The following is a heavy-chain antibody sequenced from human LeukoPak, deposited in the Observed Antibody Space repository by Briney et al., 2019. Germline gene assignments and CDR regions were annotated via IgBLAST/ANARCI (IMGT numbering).Heavy chain of an antibody. CDR3: ANIQAMVRGVTADY. CDR2: ISGSGGST. J-gene: IGHJ4*02. Sequence: GGSLRLSCAASGFTFSSYAMSWVRQAPGKGLEWVSAISGSGGSTYCADPVKGRFTISRDNSKNTLYLQMNSLRAEDTAVYYCANIQAMVRGVTADYWGQGTLVTVSS. CDR1: GFTFSSYA. V-gene: IGHV3-23*01. D-gene: IGHD3-10*01.